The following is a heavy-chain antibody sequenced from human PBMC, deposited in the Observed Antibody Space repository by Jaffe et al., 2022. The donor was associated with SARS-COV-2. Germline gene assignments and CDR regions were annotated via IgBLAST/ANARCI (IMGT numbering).Heavy chain of an antibody. CDR3: TRDPYYYGSGSSYYYYYMDV. J-gene: IGHJ6*03. V-gene: IGHV3-49*03. Sequence: EVQLVESGGGLVQPGRSLRLSCTASGFTFGDYAMSWFRQAPGKGLEWVGFIRSKAYGGTTEYAASVKGRFTISRDDSKSIAYLQMNSLKTEDTAVYYCTRDPYYYGSGSSYYYYYMDVWGKGTTVTVSS. D-gene: IGHD3-10*01. CDR1: GFTFGDYA. CDR2: IRSKAYGGTT.